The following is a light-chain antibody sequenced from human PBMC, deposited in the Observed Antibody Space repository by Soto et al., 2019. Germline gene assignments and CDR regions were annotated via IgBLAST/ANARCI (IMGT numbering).Light chain of an antibody. CDR1: QSVSSY. Sequence: EFVLTQSPATLSLPPGERATLYCRASQSVSSYLAWYQQKPGQAPRLLIYDTSNRATGVPARFSGSGSGTDFTLTISSLQSEDFAVYYCQQYKDWPLFGQGTRLEIK. J-gene: IGKJ5*01. V-gene: IGKV3-11*01. CDR2: DTS. CDR3: QQYKDWPL.